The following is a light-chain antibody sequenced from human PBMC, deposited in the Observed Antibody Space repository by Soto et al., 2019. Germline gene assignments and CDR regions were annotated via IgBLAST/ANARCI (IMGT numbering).Light chain of an antibody. CDR2: GAY. J-gene: IGKJ4*01. Sequence: DIQLTQSPSFLSASVGDRVTITCRASQDISSYLAWYQQKPGKAPNLLIYGAYILQSGVPSRFSGSGSGTEFTLTISSLQPEDFATYYCQQLNSYLALTFGGGTKVEIK. CDR3: QQLNSYLALT. V-gene: IGKV1-9*01. CDR1: QDISSY.